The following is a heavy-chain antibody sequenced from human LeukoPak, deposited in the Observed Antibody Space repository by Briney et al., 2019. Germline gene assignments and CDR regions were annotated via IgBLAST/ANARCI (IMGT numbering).Heavy chain of an antibody. CDR3: ARVGYSYGYDY. V-gene: IGHV3-13*01. J-gene: IGHJ4*02. CDR1: GFTFSSYD. CDR2: IGTAGDT. D-gene: IGHD5-18*01. Sequence: GGSLRLSCAASGFTFSSYDMHWVRQSTGKGLEWVSAIGTAGDTYYPGSVKGRFTISRENAKNSLYLQMNSLRAGDTAVYYCARVGYSYGYDYWGQGTLVTVSS.